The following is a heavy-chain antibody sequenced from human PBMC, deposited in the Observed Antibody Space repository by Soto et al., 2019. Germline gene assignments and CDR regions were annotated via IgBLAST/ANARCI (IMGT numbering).Heavy chain of an antibody. J-gene: IGHJ4*02. CDR2: INAGNGNT. CDR1: GYTFTSYA. V-gene: IGHV1-3*01. D-gene: IGHD3-10*01. Sequence: QVQFVQSGAEVKKPGASVKVSCKASGYTFTSYAMHWVRQAPGQRPEWMGWINAGNGNTKYSQNFQGRVTITRDTSASTAYMELSRLRSEDTAVYYCARDKGTFDYWGQGTLVTVSS. CDR3: ARDKGTFDY.